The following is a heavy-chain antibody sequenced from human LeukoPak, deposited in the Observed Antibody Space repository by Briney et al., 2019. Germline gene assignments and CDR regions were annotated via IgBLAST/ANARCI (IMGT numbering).Heavy chain of an antibody. Sequence: GGSLRLSCAVSGLTFSSSWMDWVRQAPGKGLEWVASINPDGNKKYSADSVKGRFTISRDNAENSLYLQMNSLRVEDTAFYYCARERAVAGGPYFDYWGQGTLVTVSS. CDR3: ARERAVAGGPYFDY. CDR1: GLTFSSSW. V-gene: IGHV3-7*01. J-gene: IGHJ4*02. CDR2: INPDGNKK. D-gene: IGHD6-19*01.